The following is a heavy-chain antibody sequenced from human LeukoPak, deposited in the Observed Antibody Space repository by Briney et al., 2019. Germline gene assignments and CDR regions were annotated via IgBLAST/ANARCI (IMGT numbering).Heavy chain of an antibody. CDR1: RFTFPNYA. J-gene: IGHJ4*02. CDR2: ISGYGAST. D-gene: IGHD6-13*01. CDR3: AKDLRDDPYSSSWYGPDS. V-gene: IGHV3-23*01. Sequence: GGSLRLSCAASRFTFPNYAMSWVRQAPGKGLQWVSYISGYGASTFYADSVKGRFTISRDNSKNTLYLQMNSLRAEGTALYYCAKDLRDDPYSSSWYGPDSWGQGTLVTVSS.